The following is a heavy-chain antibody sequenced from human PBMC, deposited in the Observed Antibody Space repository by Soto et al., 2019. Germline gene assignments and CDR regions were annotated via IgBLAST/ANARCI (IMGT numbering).Heavy chain of an antibody. Sequence: GGSLRLSCAASGLTFSSYALSWVRQAPGKGLEWVSTIGGSGGSTYYADSVKGRFTISRDNSKSTLYLQMNSLRAEDTALYYCAKGRSYYYYYGVDVWGQGTTVTVSS. CDR1: GLTFSSYA. V-gene: IGHV3-23*01. CDR2: IGGSGGST. CDR3: AKGRSYYYYYGVDV. J-gene: IGHJ6*02.